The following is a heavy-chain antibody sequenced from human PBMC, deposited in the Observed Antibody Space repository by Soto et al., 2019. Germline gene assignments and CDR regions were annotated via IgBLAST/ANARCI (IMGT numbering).Heavy chain of an antibody. D-gene: IGHD3-10*01. V-gene: IGHV3-11*01. CDR2: IGLTAGTI. CDR1: GFRLSMYN. J-gene: IGHJ4*02. Sequence: GGSLRLSCAASGFRLSMYNMTWTRQAPGKGLEWISYIGLTAGTIYYADSVKGRFTISRDNARNSLYLQMNSLLAEDTAVYYCATNYYGSGSSFDYWGQGTLVTVSS. CDR3: ATNYYGSGSSFDY.